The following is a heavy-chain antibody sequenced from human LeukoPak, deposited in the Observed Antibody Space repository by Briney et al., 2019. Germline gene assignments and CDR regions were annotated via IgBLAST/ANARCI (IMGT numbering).Heavy chain of an antibody. D-gene: IGHD2-15*01. J-gene: IGHJ4*02. V-gene: IGHV5-51*01. CDR1: GYTFTNYW. CDR2: IYPGNSDV. CDR3: ARDGYCSGGSCYHRGFDY. Sequence: GESLKISCKGSGYTFTNYWIGWVRQMPGKGLEWMGIIYPGNSDVRYSPSFQGQVTISADKSISTAYLQWSSLKASDTAMYYCARDGYCSGGSCYHRGFDYWGQGTLVTVSS.